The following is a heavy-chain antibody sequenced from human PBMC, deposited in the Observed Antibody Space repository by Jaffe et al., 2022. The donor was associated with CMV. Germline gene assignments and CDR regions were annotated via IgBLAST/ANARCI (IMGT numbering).Heavy chain of an antibody. CDR3: ARDLLRVAGTVGY. CDR1: GFTFSSYS. V-gene: IGHV3-21*01. D-gene: IGHD6-19*01. J-gene: IGHJ4*02. CDR2: ISSSSSYI. Sequence: EVQLVESGGGLVKPGGSLRLSCAASGFTFSSYSMNWVRQAPGKGLEWVSSISSSSSYIYYADSVKGRFTISRDNAKNSLYLQMNSLRAEDTAVYYCARDLLRVAGTVGYWGQGTLVTVSS.